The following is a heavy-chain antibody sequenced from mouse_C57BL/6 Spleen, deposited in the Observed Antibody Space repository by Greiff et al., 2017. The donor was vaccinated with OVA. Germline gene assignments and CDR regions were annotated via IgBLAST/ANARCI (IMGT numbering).Heavy chain of an antibody. D-gene: IGHD4-1*01. CDR3: ASLGQSY. V-gene: IGHV5-17*01. J-gene: IGHJ2*01. CDR2: ISSGSSTI. CDR1: GFTFSDYG. Sequence: VQLKQSGGGLVKPGGSLKLSCAASGFTFSDYGMHWVRQAPEKGLEWVAYISSGSSTIYYADTVKGRFTISRDNAKNTLFLQMTSLRSEDTAMYYCASLGQSYWGQGTTLTVSS.